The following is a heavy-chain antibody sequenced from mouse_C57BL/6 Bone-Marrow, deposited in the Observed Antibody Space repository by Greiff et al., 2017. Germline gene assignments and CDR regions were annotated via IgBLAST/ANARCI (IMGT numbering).Heavy chain of an antibody. J-gene: IGHJ1*03. CDR2: ISDGGSYT. Sequence: DVHLVESGGGLVKPGGSLKLSCAASGFTFSSYAMSWVRQTPEKRLEWVATISDGGSYTYYPDNVKGRFTISRDNAKNNLYLQMSHLKSEDTAMYYCARARYFDVWGTGTTVTVSS. CDR3: ARARYFDV. V-gene: IGHV5-4*01. CDR1: GFTFSSYA.